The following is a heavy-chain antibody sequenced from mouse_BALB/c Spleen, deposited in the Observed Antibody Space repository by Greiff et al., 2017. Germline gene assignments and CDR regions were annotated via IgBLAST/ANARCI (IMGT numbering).Heavy chain of an antibody. D-gene: IGHD1-2*01. CDR2: IYYSGTI. V-gene: IGHV3-5*02. CDR1: GISITTGNYR. Sequence: EVQLVESGPGLVKPSQTVSLTCTVTGISITTGNYRWSWIRQFPGNKLEWIGYIYYSGTITYNPSLTSRTTITRDTSKNQFFLEMNSLTAEDTATYYCAREVLRLNWYFDVWGAGTTVTVSS. CDR3: AREVLRLNWYFDV. J-gene: IGHJ1*01.